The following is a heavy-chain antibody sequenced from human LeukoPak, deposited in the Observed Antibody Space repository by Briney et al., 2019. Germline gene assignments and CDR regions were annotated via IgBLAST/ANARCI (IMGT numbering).Heavy chain of an antibody. CDR2: ISYDGSNK. Sequence: GGSLRLSCAASGFTFSSYSMNWVRQAPGKGLEWVAVISYDGSNKYYADSVKGRFTISRDNSKNTLYLQMNSLRAEDTAVYYCAKVTLYYDFWSSADYWGQGTLVTVSS. CDR3: AKVTLYYDFWSSADY. D-gene: IGHD3-3*01. CDR1: GFTFSSYS. V-gene: IGHV3-30*18. J-gene: IGHJ4*02.